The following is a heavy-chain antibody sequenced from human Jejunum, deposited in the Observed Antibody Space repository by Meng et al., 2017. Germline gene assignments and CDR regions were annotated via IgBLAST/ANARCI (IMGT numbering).Heavy chain of an antibody. CDR2: VKSQTDGGTT. CDR1: GFIFSNTW. J-gene: IGHJ2*01. CDR3: VRGWNLDL. Sequence: VQLVESGVGLVKPGGSLRLSCAVSGFIFSNTWMAWVRQAPGKGLEWVGRVKSQTDGGTTDYAAPVKGRFTISRDDSKQTVFLEMNSLKTDDTAVYYCVRGWNLDLWGRGTLVTVSS. V-gene: IGHV3-15*01.